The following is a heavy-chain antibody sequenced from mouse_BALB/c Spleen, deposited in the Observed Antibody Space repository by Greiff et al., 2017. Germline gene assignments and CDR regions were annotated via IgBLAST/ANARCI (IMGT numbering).Heavy chain of an antibody. CDR3: AREREYYVLYAMDY. J-gene: IGHJ4*01. V-gene: IGHV5-12-1*01. Sequence: EVQLVESGGGLVKPGGSLKLSCAASGFAFSSYDMSWVRQTPEKRLEWVAYISSGGGSTYYPDNVKGRFTISRDNAKNNLYMQMSSLKSEDTAMYYCAREREYYVLYAMDYWGQGTSVTVSS. CDR2: ISSGGGST. D-gene: IGHD1-1*01. CDR1: GFAFSSYD.